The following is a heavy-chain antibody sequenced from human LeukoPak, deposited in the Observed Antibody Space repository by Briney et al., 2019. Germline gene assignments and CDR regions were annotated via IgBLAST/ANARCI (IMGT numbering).Heavy chain of an antibody. CDR3: ARHDDVPLIRNGFNY. V-gene: IGHV4-59*08. Sequence: WETLSLACTVSGGSISSYYWSWIRQPPGKGLEWIGYIYYSGSTNYNPSLGGRVTISLDTPKNQFSLKVRSVTATDTAIYYCARHDDVPLIRNGFNYWGQGTLLTFSS. J-gene: IGHJ4*02. CDR1: GGSISSYY. D-gene: IGHD2-2*01. CDR2: IYYSGST.